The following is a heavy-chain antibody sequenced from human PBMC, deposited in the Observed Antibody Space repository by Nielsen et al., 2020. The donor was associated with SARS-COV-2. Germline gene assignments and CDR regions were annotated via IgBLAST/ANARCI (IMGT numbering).Heavy chain of an antibody. CDR2: IWYDGSNK. Sequence: GGSLRLSCAASGFTFSSYGMHWVRQAPGKGLEWVAVIWYDGSNKYYADSVKGRFTISRDNSKNTLYLQMNSLRAEDTAVYYCAKAGSGSYSYLDYWGQGTLVTVSS. CDR3: AKAGSGSYSYLDY. J-gene: IGHJ4*02. D-gene: IGHD1-26*01. CDR1: GFTFSSYG. V-gene: IGHV3-30*02.